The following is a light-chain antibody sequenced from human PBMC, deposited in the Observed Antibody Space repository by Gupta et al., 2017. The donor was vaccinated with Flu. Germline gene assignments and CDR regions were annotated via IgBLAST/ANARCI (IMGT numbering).Light chain of an antibody. CDR2: DTS. J-gene: IGLJ1*01. Sequence: QAVVTQEPSLTVSPGGTATLTCGSSTGAVTSGHYPYWFQQKPGQAPRTLIYDTSNKHSWTPARFSGSLLGGKAALTLSGAQPEDEAEYYCLLSYSGARLYVFGTGTKVTVL. V-gene: IGLV7-46*01. CDR1: TGAVTSGHY. CDR3: LLSYSGARLYV.